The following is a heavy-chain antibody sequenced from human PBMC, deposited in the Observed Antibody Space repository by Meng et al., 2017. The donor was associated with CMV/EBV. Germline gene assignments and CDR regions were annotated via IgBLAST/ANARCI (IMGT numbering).Heavy chain of an antibody. D-gene: IGHD4-17*01. CDR1: GGFISSYY. J-gene: IGHJ4*02. CDR2: IYHSGST. CDR3: ARGPEVDYGDYVGLDY. Sequence: QAQPEEAGPGLVMPSETLFLTCPCSGGFISSYYWSWIRQPGGKGLEWIGRIYHSGSTNYNPSLKSRVTMSVDTSKNQFSLKLSSVTAADTAVYYCARGPEVDYGDYVGLDYWGQGTLVTVSS. V-gene: IGHV4-4*07.